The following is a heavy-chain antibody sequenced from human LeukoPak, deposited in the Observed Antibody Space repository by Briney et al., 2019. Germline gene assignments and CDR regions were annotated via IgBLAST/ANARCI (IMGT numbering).Heavy chain of an antibody. CDR2: ISGSGGST. Sequence: PGGSLRLSCAASGFTFSSNSMNWVRQAPGKGLEWVSAISGSGGSTYYADSVKGRFTISRDNSKNTLYLQMNSLRAEDTAVYYCAKVGTNYDFWSGYISPFDYWGQGTLVTVSS. CDR1: GFTFSSNS. D-gene: IGHD3-3*01. J-gene: IGHJ4*02. V-gene: IGHV3-23*01. CDR3: AKVGTNYDFWSGYISPFDY.